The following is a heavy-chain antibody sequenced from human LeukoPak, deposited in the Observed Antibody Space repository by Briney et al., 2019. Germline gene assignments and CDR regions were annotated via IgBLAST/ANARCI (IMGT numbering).Heavy chain of an antibody. CDR2: IHTSGST. V-gene: IGHV4-4*07. D-gene: IGHD6-19*01. CDR1: GGSISSYY. Sequence: SETLSLTCTVSGGSISSYYWSWIRQPAGKGLEWIGQIHTSGSTNYNPPLKSRVTMSIDTTEDQVSLTIRSVTAADTAFYYCARRDISSGWSFDYWGQGTLVTVSS. J-gene: IGHJ4*02. CDR3: ARRDISSGWSFDY.